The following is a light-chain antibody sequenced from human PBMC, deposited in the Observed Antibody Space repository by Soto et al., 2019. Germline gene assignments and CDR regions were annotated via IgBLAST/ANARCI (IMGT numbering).Light chain of an antibody. Sequence: QSALTQPPSASGSPGQSVTISCTGTSSDVGGDNYVSWYQQHPGKAPKLMIYEVSMRPSGVPDRFSGSKSANSASLTVSGLQAEDEADYYCTSRAVHSVVFGGGTKLTVL. CDR3: TSRAVHSVV. CDR1: SSDVGGDNY. CDR2: EVS. J-gene: IGLJ2*01. V-gene: IGLV2-8*01.